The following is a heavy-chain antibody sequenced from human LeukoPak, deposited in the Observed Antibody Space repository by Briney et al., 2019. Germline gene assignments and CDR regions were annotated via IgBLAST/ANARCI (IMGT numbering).Heavy chain of an antibody. J-gene: IGHJ5*02. Sequence: SETLSLTCSVSGGAISTFYWIWIRQPPGKGLEWIGCIQNSGSTEYNPSLESRVTISVDTSKNQFSLKLSSVTAADTAVYYCAREYYYDSSGYYYDWFDPWGQGTLVTVSS. CDR2: IQNSGST. D-gene: IGHD3-22*01. CDR3: AREYYYDSSGYYYDWFDP. V-gene: IGHV4-4*08. CDR1: GGAISTFY.